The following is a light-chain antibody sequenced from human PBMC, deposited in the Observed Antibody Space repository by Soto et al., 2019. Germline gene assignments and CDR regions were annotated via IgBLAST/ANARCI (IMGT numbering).Light chain of an antibody. CDR1: QSISSW. J-gene: IGKJ5*01. CDR2: AAS. V-gene: IGKV1-5*01. Sequence: DIQMTQSPSTLSAPVGDRVTITCRASQSISSWLDWYQQKPGKAPKLLIYAASSLQSGVPSRFSGSGSGTDFTLTISSLQPDDFATYYCQQYNTYSTFGQGTRLEIK. CDR3: QQYNTYST.